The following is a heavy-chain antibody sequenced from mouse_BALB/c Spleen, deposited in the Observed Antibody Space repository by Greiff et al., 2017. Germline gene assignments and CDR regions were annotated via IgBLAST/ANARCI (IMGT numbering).Heavy chain of an antibody. Sequence: DVQLVESGGGLVKPGGSLKLSCAASGFTFSSYAMSWVRQSPEKRLEWVAEISSGGSYTYYPDTVTGRFTISRDNAKNTLYLEMSSLRSEDTAMYYCARGPYGNYVAMDYWGQGTSVTVSS. D-gene: IGHD2-1*01. CDR2: ISSGGSYT. J-gene: IGHJ4*01. CDR3: ARGPYGNYVAMDY. V-gene: IGHV5-9-4*01. CDR1: GFTFSSYA.